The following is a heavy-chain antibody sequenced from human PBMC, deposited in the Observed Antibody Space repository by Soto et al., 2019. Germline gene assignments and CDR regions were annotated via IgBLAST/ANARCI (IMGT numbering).Heavy chain of an antibody. Sequence: PSETLSLTCAVYGGSFSGYYWSWIRQPPGKGLEWIGEINHSGSTNYNPSLKSRVTISVDTSKNQFSLKLSSVTAADTAVYYCASRRLLLYYYYSMDGWGQGNTVTVSS. V-gene: IGHV4-34*01. CDR2: INHSGST. CDR1: GGSFSGYY. D-gene: IGHD1-26*01. CDR3: ASRRLLLYYYYSMDG. J-gene: IGHJ6*02.